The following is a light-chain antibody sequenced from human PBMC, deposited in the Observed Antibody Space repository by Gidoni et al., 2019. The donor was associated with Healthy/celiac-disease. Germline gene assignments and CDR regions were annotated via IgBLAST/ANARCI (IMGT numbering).Light chain of an antibody. V-gene: IGKV3-20*01. CDR3: QQYGSSPVT. CDR1: QSVSSSY. CDR2: GAS. J-gene: IGKJ1*01. Sequence: TVLTQSPGTLSLSPGERATLSCRASQSVSSSYLAWYQQKPGQAPRLLIYGASNRATGIPDRFSGSGSGTDFTLTISRLEPEDFAVYYCQQYGSSPVTFGQGTKVEIK.